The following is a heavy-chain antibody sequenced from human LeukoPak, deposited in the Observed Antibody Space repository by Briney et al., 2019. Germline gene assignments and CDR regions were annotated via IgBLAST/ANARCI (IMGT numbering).Heavy chain of an antibody. CDR3: AKGSDPFRWCGEFNVKLPRPIRHYYFDS. V-gene: IGHV3-30*04. CDR2: ISYDGSNK. D-gene: IGHD3-10*01. Sequence: GGSLRLSCAASGFTFSSYAMHWVRQAPGKGLEWVAVISYDGSNKYYADSVKGRFTISRDNSKNTLSLQMNSMRAEDTAVYCFAKGSDPFRWCGEFNVKLPRPIRHYYFDSWGQGTLVTVSS. CDR1: GFTFSSYA. J-gene: IGHJ4*02.